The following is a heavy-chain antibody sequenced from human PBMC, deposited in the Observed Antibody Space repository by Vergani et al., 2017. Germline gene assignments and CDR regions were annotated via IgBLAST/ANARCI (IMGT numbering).Heavy chain of an antibody. CDR1: GYTFTGYY. D-gene: IGHD4-17*01. J-gene: IGHJ6*02. Sequence: QVQLVQSGAEVKKPGASVKVSCKASGYTFTGYYMHWVRQAPGQGLEWMGWINPKTGGTNSAQKFEGRVTLTRDTSISTAYMELSRLRSDDTAVYYCARASGDSYYYYGMDVWGQGASVTVSS. CDR2: INPKTGGT. V-gene: IGHV1-2*02. CDR3: ARASGDSYYYYGMDV.